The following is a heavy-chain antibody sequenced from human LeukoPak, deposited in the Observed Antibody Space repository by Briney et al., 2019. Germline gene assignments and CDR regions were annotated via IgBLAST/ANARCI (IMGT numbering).Heavy chain of an antibody. D-gene: IGHD5-24*01. CDR3: ARQRWPAARRYFDL. J-gene: IGHJ2*01. Sequence: SETLSLTCTVSGGSISSSSYYWGWIRQPPGKGLEWIGSIYYSGSTNYNPSLKSRVTISVDTSKNQFSLKLSSVTAADTAVYYCARQRWPAARRYFDLWGRGTLVTVSS. CDR2: IYYSGST. CDR1: GGSISSSSYY. V-gene: IGHV4-39*07.